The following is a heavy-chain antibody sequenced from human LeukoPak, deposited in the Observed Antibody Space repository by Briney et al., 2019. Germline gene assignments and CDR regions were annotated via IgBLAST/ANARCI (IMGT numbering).Heavy chain of an antibody. J-gene: IGHJ5*02. Sequence: GGSLRLSCAASGFTFSSYGMSWVRQAPGKGLEWVANIKQDGSEKYYVDSVKGRFTISRDNAKNSLYLQMNSLRAEDTAVYYCASRLKPVSWFDPWGQGTLVTVSS. D-gene: IGHD3-16*01. CDR2: IKQDGSEK. V-gene: IGHV3-7*01. CDR3: ASRLKPVSWFDP. CDR1: GFTFSSYG.